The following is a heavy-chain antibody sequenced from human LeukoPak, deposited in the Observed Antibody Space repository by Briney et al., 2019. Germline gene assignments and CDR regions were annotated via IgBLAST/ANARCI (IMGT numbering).Heavy chain of an antibody. V-gene: IGHV3-23*01. CDR3: AKGLYGSGSYPDY. CDR1: GFTFSTFA. CDR2: IFPSGGEI. D-gene: IGHD3-10*01. Sequence: GGSLRLSCAASGFTFSTFAMIWVRQPPGKGLEWVSSIFPSGGEIHYADSVRGRFTISRDNSKSTLSLQMNSLRAEDMALYYCAKGLYGSGSYPDYWGQGTLVTVSS. J-gene: IGHJ4*02.